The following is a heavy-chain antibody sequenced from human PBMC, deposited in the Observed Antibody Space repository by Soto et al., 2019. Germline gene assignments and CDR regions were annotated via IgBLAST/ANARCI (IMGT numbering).Heavy chain of an antibody. D-gene: IGHD2-8*01. CDR2: IYYSGST. CDR1: GGSISNYY. V-gene: IGHV4-59*01. Sequence: SETLSLTCTVSGGSISNYYWSWIRQSPGKGLEWIGYIYYSGSTNYNPSLKSRVTMSVDTSKNQFSLKLSSVTAADTAVYYCARNLGCTDGVCYTHYYYYMDVWGKGTTVTVS. CDR3: ARNLGCTDGVCYTHYYYYMDV. J-gene: IGHJ6*03.